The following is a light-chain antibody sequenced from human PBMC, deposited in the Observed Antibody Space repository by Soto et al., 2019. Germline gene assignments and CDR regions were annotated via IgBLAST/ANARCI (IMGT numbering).Light chain of an antibody. Sequence: DIQMTQSPSSLSASVGDRVTITCRASQGIRNDLGWYQQKPGKAPKRLIYAASSLQSVVTSRFTAMLSWKEFTRKISRLKPEDLATDDGLQQKSYPWTFCQGTKVDIK. CDR3: LQQKSYPWT. J-gene: IGKJ1*01. CDR1: QGIRND. CDR2: AAS. V-gene: IGKV1-17*01.